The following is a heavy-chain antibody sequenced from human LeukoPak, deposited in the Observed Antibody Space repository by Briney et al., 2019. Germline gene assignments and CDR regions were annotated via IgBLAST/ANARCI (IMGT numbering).Heavy chain of an antibody. CDR1: GYTFTGYY. CDR2: INPNSGGT. Sequence: ASVKVSCKASGYTFTGYYMHWVRQAPGQGLEWMGWINPNSGGTNYAQKFQGRVTMTRDTSISTAYMELSRLRSDDTAVYYCARELMRGIYGLFGYWGQGTLVTVSS. CDR3: ARELMRGIYGLFGY. D-gene: IGHD4-17*01. V-gene: IGHV1-2*02. J-gene: IGHJ4*02.